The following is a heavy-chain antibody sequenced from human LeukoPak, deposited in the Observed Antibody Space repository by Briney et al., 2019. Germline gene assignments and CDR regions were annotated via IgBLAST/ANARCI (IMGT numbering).Heavy chain of an antibody. V-gene: IGHV3-30-3*01. CDR1: GFTFSSYA. CDR3: ARGGSTVVVVAATDLHDAFDI. J-gene: IGHJ3*02. CDR2: ISYDGSNK. Sequence: PGGSLRLSCAASGFTFSSYAMHWVRQAPGKGLEWVAVISYDGSNKYYADSVKGRFTISRDNSKNTLYLQMNSLRAEDTAVYCCARGGSTVVVVAATDLHDAFDIWGQGTMVTVPS. D-gene: IGHD2-15*01.